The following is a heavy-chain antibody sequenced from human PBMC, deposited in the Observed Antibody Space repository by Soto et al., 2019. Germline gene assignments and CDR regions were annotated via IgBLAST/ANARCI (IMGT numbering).Heavy chain of an antibody. CDR3: ARGSRPPYYDFWSGTNWFDP. V-gene: IGHV4-34*01. Sequence: SETLSLTCAVYGGSFSGYYWSWIRQPPGKGLEWIGEINHSGSTNYNPSLKSRVTISVDTSKNQFSLKLSSLTAADTAVYYCARGSRPPYYDFWSGTNWFDPWGQGTLVTVSS. CDR2: INHSGST. D-gene: IGHD3-3*01. CDR1: GGSFSGYY. J-gene: IGHJ5*02.